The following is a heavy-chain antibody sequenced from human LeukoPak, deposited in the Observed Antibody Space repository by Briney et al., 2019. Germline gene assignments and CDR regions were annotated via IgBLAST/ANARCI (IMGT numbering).Heavy chain of an antibody. CDR2: IYYSGST. J-gene: IGHJ5*02. Sequence: SETLSLTCTVSGGSISSGGYYWSWIRQHPGKGLEWIGYIYYSGSTYYNPSLKSRVTISVDTSKNQFSLKLSSVTAADTAVYYCARGGSIFGVVQGFDPWGQGTLVTVSS. D-gene: IGHD3-3*01. V-gene: IGHV4-31*03. CDR3: ARGGSIFGVVQGFDP. CDR1: GGSISSGGYY.